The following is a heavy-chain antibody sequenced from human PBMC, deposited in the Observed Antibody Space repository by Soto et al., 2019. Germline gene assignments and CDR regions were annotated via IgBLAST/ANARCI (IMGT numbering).Heavy chain of an antibody. Sequence: SETLSLTCAVSGGSISSSHWWSWVRQPPGKGLEWIGEIYHSGSANYKPSLQSRVTISVDKSKNQFSLKLTSVTAADTAVYYCARDPDLDCTSPSCYTSWGQGTLVTVSS. CDR1: GGSISSSHW. D-gene: IGHD2-2*02. CDR3: ARDPDLDCTSPSCYTS. V-gene: IGHV4-4*02. J-gene: IGHJ4*02. CDR2: IYHSGSA.